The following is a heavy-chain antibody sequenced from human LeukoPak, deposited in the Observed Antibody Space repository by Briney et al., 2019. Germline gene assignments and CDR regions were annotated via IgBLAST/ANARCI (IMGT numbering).Heavy chain of an antibody. Sequence: GGSLRLSCAASGFTFGSYAMSWVRQAPGKGLEWVSAISGSGGSTYYADSVKGRFTISRDNSKNTLYLQMNSLRAEDTAVYYCAPSSSGWRNWFDPWGQGTLVTVSS. J-gene: IGHJ5*02. CDR1: GFTFGSYA. CDR3: APSSSGWRNWFDP. CDR2: ISGSGGST. V-gene: IGHV3-23*01. D-gene: IGHD6-19*01.